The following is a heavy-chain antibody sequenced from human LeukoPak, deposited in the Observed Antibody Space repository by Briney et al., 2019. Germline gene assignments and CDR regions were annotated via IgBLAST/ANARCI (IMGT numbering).Heavy chain of an antibody. CDR1: GFTFSDYY. CDR2: INHSGST. J-gene: IGHJ4*02. CDR3: AKNPRKYYFDY. Sequence: GSLRLSCAASGFTFSDYYMSWIRQPPGKGLEWIGEINHSGSTNYNPSLKSRVTISVDTSKNQFSLKLSSVTAADTAVYYCAKNPRKYYFDYWGQGTLVTVSS. V-gene: IGHV4-34*08.